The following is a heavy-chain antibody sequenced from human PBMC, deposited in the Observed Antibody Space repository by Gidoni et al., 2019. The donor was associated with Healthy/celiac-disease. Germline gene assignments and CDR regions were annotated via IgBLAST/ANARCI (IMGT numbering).Heavy chain of an antibody. J-gene: IGHJ4*02. CDR1: GCSISSYY. CDR2: IYYSWST. CDR3: ARETAVSGRFDY. Sequence: QVQLQESGPGLVKPSETLSLTCPVSGCSISSYYWSWIRQPPGKGLEWIGYIYYSWSTNYNPSLKGRVTISVDTSKNQFSLKLRSVTAADTAVYYCARETAVSGRFDYWGQGTLVTVSS. V-gene: IGHV4-59*01. D-gene: IGHD6-19*01.